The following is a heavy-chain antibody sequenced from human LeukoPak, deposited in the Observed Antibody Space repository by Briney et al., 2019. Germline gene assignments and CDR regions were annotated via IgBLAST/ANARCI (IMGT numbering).Heavy chain of an antibody. CDR1: GGSISSSSYY. J-gene: IGHJ4*02. D-gene: IGHD6-19*01. V-gene: IGHV4-61*05. CDR3: ARQGGGWLIDY. CDR2: IYYSGST. Sequence: SETLSLTCTVSGGSISSSSYYWGWIRQPPGKGLEWIGYIYYSGSTNYNPSLKSRVTISVDTSKNRFSLKLSSVTAADTAVYYCARQGGGWLIDYWGQGTLVTVSS.